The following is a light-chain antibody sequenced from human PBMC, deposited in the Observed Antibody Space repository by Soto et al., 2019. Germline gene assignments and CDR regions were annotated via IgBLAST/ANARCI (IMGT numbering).Light chain of an antibody. Sequence: EIQMTQSPSTLSASVGDRVTITCRASQSISSWLVWYQQKPGKAPKLLIYKASTLQSGVPSRFSGSGSGTDVTLTISSLQPEDFATYYCQQLNSYPLTFGQGTRLEI. CDR2: KAS. CDR1: QSISSW. CDR3: QQLNSYPLT. V-gene: IGKV1-5*03. J-gene: IGKJ5*01.